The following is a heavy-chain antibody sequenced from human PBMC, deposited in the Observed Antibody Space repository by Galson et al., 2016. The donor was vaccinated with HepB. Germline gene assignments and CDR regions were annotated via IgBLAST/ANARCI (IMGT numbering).Heavy chain of an antibody. CDR1: GFTFSDYY. D-gene: IGHD2-15*01. J-gene: IGHJ3*02. V-gene: IGHV3-11*04. CDR2: VSSRSSTI. CDR3: ARPGYCSGSSCYVPFDI. Sequence: SLRLSCAASGFTFSDYYMNWIRQAPGKGLEWISYVSSRSSTIYYADSVKGRFTISRDNAKNTLYLQMNRLRAEDTAVYYCARPGYCSGSSCYVPFDIWGQGTMATVSS.